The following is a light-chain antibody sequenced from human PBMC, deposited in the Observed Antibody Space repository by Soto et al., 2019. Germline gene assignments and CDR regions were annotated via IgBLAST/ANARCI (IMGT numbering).Light chain of an antibody. V-gene: IGKV1-9*01. CDR2: AAS. CDR3: QQCESYPFT. CDR1: QGISSY. Sequence: DIQLTQSPSFLSASVGDRVTITCRASQGISSYLAWYQQKPGKAPKLLIYAASTLQSGVPSRFSGSGSGTEFTLTISSLQPEDFATYYCQQCESYPFTCGQGTRVEI. J-gene: IGKJ5*01.